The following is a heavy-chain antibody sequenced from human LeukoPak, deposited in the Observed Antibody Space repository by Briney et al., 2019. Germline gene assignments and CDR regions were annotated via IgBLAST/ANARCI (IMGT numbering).Heavy chain of an antibody. V-gene: IGHV4-34*01. J-gene: IGHJ4*02. CDR2: INHSGST. CDR3: ARGRSPTVTRSPGPPHAQFDY. CDR1: GGSFSGYY. D-gene: IGHD4-17*01. Sequence: SETLSLTCAVYGGSFSGYYWSWIRQPPGKGLEWIGEINHSGSTNYNPSLKSRVTISVDTSKNQFSLKLSSVTAADTAVYYCARGRSPTVTRSPGPPHAQFDYWGQGTLVTVSS.